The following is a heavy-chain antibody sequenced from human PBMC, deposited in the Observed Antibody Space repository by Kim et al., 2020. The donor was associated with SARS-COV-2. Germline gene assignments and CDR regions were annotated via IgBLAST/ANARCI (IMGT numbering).Heavy chain of an antibody. D-gene: IGHD5-12*01. J-gene: IGHJ4*02. CDR3: SSGYDYSY. CDR2: YRGGT. V-gene: IGHV4-39*01. Sequence: YRGGTYYNPPLKSRVTISVDTSKNQFSLKLSSVTAADTAVYYCSSGYDYSYWGQGTLVTVSS.